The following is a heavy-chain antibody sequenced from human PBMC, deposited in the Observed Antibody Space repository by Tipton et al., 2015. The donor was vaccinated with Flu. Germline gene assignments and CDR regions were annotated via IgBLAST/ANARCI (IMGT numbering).Heavy chain of an antibody. CDR3: ARGAKNVSTIVHFDY. J-gene: IGHJ4*02. V-gene: IGHV4-38-2*01. CDR2: LSHSGRT. CDR1: GYSINSGYF. D-gene: IGHD2-8*01. Sequence: TLSLTCAVTGYSINSGYFWGWIRQPPGKGLEWIGSLSHSGRTYYNPSLKSRVTISADTWTTQFSLKLTSVTAADTAVYYCARGAKNVSTIVHFDYWGQGTLVAVSS.